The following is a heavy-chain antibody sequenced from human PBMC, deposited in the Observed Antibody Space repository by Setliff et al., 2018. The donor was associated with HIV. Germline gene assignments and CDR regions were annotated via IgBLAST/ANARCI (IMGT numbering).Heavy chain of an antibody. CDR3: VRGVQSPPHYSYYYMDV. Sequence: SVKVSCKASRSTFNSHTINWVRQAPGQGLDWMGRIIPILGVANYAQRFQGKVTITADKSTSTAYMELTSLRFDDTAMYHSVRGVQSPPHYSYYYMDVWGEGTMVTVSS. D-gene: IGHD3-3*01. CDR1: RSTFNSHT. V-gene: IGHV1-69*02. J-gene: IGHJ6*03. CDR2: IIPILGVA.